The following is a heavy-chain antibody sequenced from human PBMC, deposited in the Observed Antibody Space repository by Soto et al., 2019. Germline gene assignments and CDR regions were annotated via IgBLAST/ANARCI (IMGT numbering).Heavy chain of an antibody. D-gene: IGHD3-3*01. J-gene: IGHJ4*02. V-gene: IGHV3-30*18. CDR2: ISYDGSNK. CDR1: GFTFSSYG. CDR3: AKDKGFDYFDY. Sequence: PGGSLRLSCAASGFTFSSYGMHWVRQAPGKGLEWVAVISYDGSNKYYADSVKGRFTISRDNSKNTLYLQMNSLRAEDTAVYYCAKDKGFDYFDYWGQGTLVNVSS.